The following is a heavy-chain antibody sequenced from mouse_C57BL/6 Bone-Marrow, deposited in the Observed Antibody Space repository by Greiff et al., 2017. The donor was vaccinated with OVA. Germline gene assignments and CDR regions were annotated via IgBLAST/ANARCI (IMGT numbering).Heavy chain of an antibody. CDR1: GYSITSGYY. CDR2: ISYDGSN. D-gene: IGHD2-10*01. CDR3: ASGLPYDFDY. V-gene: IGHV3-6*01. Sequence: EVKLEESGPGLVKPSQSLSLTCSVTGYSITSGYYWNWIRQFPGNKLEWMGYISYDGSNNYNPSLKNRISITRDTSKNQFFLKLNSVTTEDTATYYCASGLPYDFDYWGQGTTLTVSS. J-gene: IGHJ2*01.